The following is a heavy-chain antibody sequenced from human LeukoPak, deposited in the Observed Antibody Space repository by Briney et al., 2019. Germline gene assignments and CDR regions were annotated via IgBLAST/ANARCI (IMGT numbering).Heavy chain of an antibody. J-gene: IGHJ4*02. Sequence: ASVKVSCKASGGTFSSYAISWVRQAPGQGLEWMRIINPSGGSTSYAQNFQGRITITRNTSISTAYMELSSLRSEDTAVYYCTRETSSRYFDYWGQGTLVTVSS. V-gene: IGHV1-8*03. CDR1: GGTFSSYA. CDR2: INPSGGST. CDR3: TRETSSRYFDY.